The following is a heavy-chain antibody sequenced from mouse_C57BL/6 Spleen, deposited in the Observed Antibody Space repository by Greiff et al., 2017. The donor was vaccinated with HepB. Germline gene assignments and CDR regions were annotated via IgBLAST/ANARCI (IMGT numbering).Heavy chain of an antibody. J-gene: IGHJ3*01. Sequence: QVQLQQPGAELVKPGASVKLSCKASGYTFTSYWMQWVKQRPGQGLEWIGEIDPSDSYTNYNQKFKGKATLTVDTSSSTAYMHLSSLTSEDSAVYFCARGEGFAYWGQGTLVTVSA. CDR3: ARGEGFAY. CDR2: IDPSDSYT. CDR1: GYTFTSYW. V-gene: IGHV1-50*01.